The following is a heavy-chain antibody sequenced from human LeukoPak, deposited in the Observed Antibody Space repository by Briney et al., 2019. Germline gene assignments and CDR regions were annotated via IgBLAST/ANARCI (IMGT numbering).Heavy chain of an antibody. D-gene: IGHD6-19*01. J-gene: IGHJ6*03. Sequence: GGSLRLSCAASGFTVSFNYMSWVRQAPGKGLEWISVIYSGGSTYYADSVKGRFSISRDDSKNTLYLQMNSLRAEDTAIYYCARAQWRTYSYYYMDVWGKGTTVTVSS. V-gene: IGHV3-53*01. CDR1: GFTVSFNY. CDR3: ARAQWRTYSYYYMDV. CDR2: IYSGGST.